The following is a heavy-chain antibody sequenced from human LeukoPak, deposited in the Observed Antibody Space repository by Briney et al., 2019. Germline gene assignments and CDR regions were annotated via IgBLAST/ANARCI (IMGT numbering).Heavy chain of an antibody. CDR3: ARIRDGYNDAYDI. CDR1: GYTFTNYY. J-gene: IGHJ3*02. Sequence: ASVKVSCKASGYTFTNYYIHWVRQAPGQGLEWMGLINPGGDNTDYAQNFQGRVTMTRDTSTSTVHMGLSSLRSEDTAVYYCARIRDGYNDAYDIWGQGTMVTVSS. D-gene: IGHD5-24*01. CDR2: INPGGDNT. V-gene: IGHV1-46*01.